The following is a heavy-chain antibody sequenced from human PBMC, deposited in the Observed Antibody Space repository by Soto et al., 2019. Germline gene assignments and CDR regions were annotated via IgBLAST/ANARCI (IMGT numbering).Heavy chain of an antibody. J-gene: IGHJ4*02. V-gene: IGHV4-38-2*01. CDR2: IYHSGST. D-gene: IGHD4-17*01. CDR1: GYSISSGYY. Sequence: SSETLSLTCAVSGYSISSGYYWGWIRQPPGKGLEWIGSIYHSGSTYYNPSLKSRVTISVDTSKNQFSLKLSSVTAADTAVYYCARLGTVYGDYVPYWGQGTLVTVSS. CDR3: ARLGTVYGDYVPY.